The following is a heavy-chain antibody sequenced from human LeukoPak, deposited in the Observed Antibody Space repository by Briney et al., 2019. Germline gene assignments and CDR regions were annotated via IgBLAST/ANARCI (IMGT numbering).Heavy chain of an antibody. CDR2: ISWNSGSI. J-gene: IGHJ6*02. D-gene: IGHD2-2*01. CDR1: GFTFDDYA. CDR3: AKDSGICSSTSCYDYYYYGMDV. V-gene: IGHV3-9*01. Sequence: PGGSLRLSCAASGFTFDDYAMHWVRQAPGKGLEGVSGISWNSGSIGYADSVKGRFTISRDNAKNSLYLQMNSLRAEDTALYYCAKDSGICSSTSCYDYYYYGMDVWGQGTTVTVSS.